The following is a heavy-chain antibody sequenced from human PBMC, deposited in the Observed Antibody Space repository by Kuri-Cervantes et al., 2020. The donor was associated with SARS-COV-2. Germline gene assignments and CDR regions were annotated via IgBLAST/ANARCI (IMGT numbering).Heavy chain of an antibody. CDR3: AKQPTVVAATNWFDP. CDR1: GFTFSSYS. V-gene: IGHV3-21*04. J-gene: IGHJ5*02. D-gene: IGHD2-15*01. Sequence: GESLKISCAASGFTFSSYSMNWVRQAPGKGLEWVSSISSSSSYIYYADSVKGRFTISRDNAKNSLYLQMNSLRAEDTAVYYCAKQPTVVAATNWFDPWGQGTLATVSS. CDR2: ISSSSSYI.